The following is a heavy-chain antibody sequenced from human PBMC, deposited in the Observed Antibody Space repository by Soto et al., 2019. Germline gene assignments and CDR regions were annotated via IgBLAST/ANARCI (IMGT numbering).Heavy chain of an antibody. CDR1: GFTFSDYA. CDR3: AKGGRQWLVTSAFNY. V-gene: IGHV3-30*18. J-gene: IGHJ4*02. D-gene: IGHD6-19*01. Sequence: VQLVESGGGVVQPGRSLRLSCAASGFTFSDYAMHWVRQAPGKGLEWVAVVSHDGRNTHYADSVKGRFTISRDSSKNTVSLEMTSLRAADTAGYYCAKGGRQWLVTSAFNYWGQGALVTVSS. CDR2: VSHDGRNT.